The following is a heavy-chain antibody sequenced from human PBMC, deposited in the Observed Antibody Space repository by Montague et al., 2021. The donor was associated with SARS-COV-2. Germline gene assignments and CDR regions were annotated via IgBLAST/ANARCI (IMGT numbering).Heavy chain of an antibody. D-gene: IGHD3-10*01. CDR3: ARGVTMVQGVIYYYYGMDV. J-gene: IGHJ6*02. Sequence: PLRLSSAASGFTFSSYDMHWVRQATGKGLEWVSAIGTAGDTYYPGSVKGRFTISRENAKNSLYLQMNSLRAGDTAVYYCARGVTMVQGVIYYYYGMDVWGQGTTVTVSS. CDR1: GFTFSSYD. V-gene: IGHV3-13*04. CDR2: IGTAGDT.